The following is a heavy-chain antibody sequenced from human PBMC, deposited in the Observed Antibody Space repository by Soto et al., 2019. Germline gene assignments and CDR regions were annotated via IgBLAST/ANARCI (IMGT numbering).Heavy chain of an antibody. CDR2: IDWDDDK. D-gene: IGHD5-12*01. V-gene: IGHV2-70*04. CDR3: ARGLSGRPFDY. J-gene: IGHJ4*01. CDR1: GFSLSTSGMR. Sequence: SGPTLVNPTQTLTLTCTFSGFSLSTSGMRVSWIRQPPGKALEWLARIDWDDDKFYSTSLKTRLTISKDTSKNQVVLTMTNMDPVDTATYFCARGLSGRPFDYWGQGALVTVSS.